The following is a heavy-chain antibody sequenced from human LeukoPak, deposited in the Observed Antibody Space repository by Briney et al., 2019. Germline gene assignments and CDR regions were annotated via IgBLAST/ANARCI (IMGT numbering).Heavy chain of an antibody. CDR1: GGSITSHY. J-gene: IGHJ4*02. Sequence: SETLSLTCTVSGGSITSHYWSWVRQPPGKGLEWIAYLFDSVRTKDNPSLKSRLALSADTSKNQFSLRLNSVTAADTAVYYCATIKRGSIFGYFDFWGQGIKVTVSS. CDR3: ATIKRGSIFGYFDF. V-gene: IGHV4-59*11. CDR2: LFDSVRT. D-gene: IGHD5-18*01.